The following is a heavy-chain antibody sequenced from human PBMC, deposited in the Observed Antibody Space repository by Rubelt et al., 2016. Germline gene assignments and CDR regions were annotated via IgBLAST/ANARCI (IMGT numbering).Heavy chain of an antibody. J-gene: IGHJ4*02. Sequence: LVKPSETQSLTCTVSGGSISSYYWSWIRQPPGKGLEWIGYIYYSGSTNYNPSLKSRVTISVDTSKNQFSLKLSSVTAADTAVYYCARASEMATIIDYWGQGTLVTVSS. V-gene: IGHV4-59*01. CDR3: ARASEMATIIDY. D-gene: IGHD5-24*01. CDR1: GGSISSYY. CDR2: IYYSGST.